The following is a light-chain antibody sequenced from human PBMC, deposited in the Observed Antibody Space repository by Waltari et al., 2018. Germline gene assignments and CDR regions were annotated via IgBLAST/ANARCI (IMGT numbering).Light chain of an antibody. CDR2: LAS. CDR3: QQYYSTPYT. Sequence: DIVMTQSPDSLAVSLGEGATITCKSSQSVVSSYNNKNYIGWYQQRHGQPPRLLIYLASSRESGVPDRFSGSESGTDFTLTISSLQAEDVALYYCQQYYSTPYTFGQGTKLEIK. CDR1: QSVVSSYNNKNY. V-gene: IGKV4-1*01. J-gene: IGKJ2*01.